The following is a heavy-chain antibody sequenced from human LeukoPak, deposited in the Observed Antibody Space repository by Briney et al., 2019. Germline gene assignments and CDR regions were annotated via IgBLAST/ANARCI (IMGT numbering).Heavy chain of an antibody. CDR2: INAYNGNT. D-gene: IGHD6-13*01. J-gene: IGHJ4*02. V-gene: IGHV1-18*01. Sequence: GASVKVSCKASGYTFTSYDISWVRRAPGQGLEWMGWINAYNGNTNYAQKVQGRVTMTTDTSTTTAYMELRSLISDDTAVYYCARGLRYGSNYFDYWGQGTLVTVSS. CDR3: ARGLRYGSNYFDY. CDR1: GYTFTSYD.